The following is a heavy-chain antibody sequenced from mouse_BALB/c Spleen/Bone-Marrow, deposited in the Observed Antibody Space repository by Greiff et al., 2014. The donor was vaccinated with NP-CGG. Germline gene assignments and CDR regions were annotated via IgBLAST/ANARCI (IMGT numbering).Heavy chain of an antibody. J-gene: IGHJ2*01. V-gene: IGHV1-69*02. Sequence: QVQLKESGAELVRPGASVKLSCQASGYTFTSYWINWVKQRPGQGLEWIGNLYPSDSYTNYNQKFKDKATLTVDKSSSTAYRQLSGQTAEDSAVYYCTREGYYGRSYVDYRGQGTTLTVSA. CDR1: GYTFTSYW. CDR2: LYPSDSYT. D-gene: IGHD1-1*01. CDR3: TREGYYGRSYVDY.